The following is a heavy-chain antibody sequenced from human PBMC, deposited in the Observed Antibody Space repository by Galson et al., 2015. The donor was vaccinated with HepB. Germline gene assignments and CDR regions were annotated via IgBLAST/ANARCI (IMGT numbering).Heavy chain of an antibody. V-gene: IGHV1-69*04. Sequence: SVKVSCKASGGTFSSYAISWVRQAPGQGLEWMGRIIPILGIANYAQKFQGRVTITADKSTSTAYMELSSLRSEDTAVYYCARDSMVRGSIMDYWGQGTLVTVSS. CDR3: ARDSMVRGSIMDY. D-gene: IGHD3-10*01. CDR2: IIPILGIA. J-gene: IGHJ4*02. CDR1: GGTFSSYA.